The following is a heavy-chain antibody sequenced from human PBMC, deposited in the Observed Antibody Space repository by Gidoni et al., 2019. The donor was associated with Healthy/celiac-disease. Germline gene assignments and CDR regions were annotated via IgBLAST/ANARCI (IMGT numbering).Heavy chain of an antibody. CDR1: GFTFSDYY. J-gene: IGHJ1*01. Sequence: QVQLVESGGGLVKPGGSLRLSCAAPGFTFSDYYMRWIRQAPGKGLEWVSYISSSGSTIYYAESVKGRFTISRDNAKNSLYLQMNSLRAEDTAVYYCARDIAVAGVAAEYFQHWGQGTLVTVSS. V-gene: IGHV3-11*01. D-gene: IGHD6-19*01. CDR2: ISSSGSTI. CDR3: ARDIAVAGVAAEYFQH.